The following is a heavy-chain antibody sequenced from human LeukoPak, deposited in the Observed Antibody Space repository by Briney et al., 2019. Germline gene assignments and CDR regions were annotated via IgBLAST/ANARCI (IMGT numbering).Heavy chain of an antibody. D-gene: IGHD3-3*01. J-gene: IGHJ5*02. Sequence: SETLSLTCTVSGGSISNDNYYWSWIRQPPGKGLEWIGYIYYSGSTYYNPSLKSRVSISVDTSKNQFSLKLSSVTAADTAVYYCARDPSRRFGAWGQGTLVTVSS. CDR1: GGSISNDNYY. CDR2: IYYSGST. V-gene: IGHV4-30-4*01. CDR3: ARDPSRRFGA.